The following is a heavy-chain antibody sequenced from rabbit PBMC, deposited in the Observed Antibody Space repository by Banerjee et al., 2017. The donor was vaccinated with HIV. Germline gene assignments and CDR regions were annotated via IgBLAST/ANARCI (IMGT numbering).Heavy chain of an antibody. J-gene: IGHJ3*01. CDR2: INSGSSGRT. D-gene: IGHD6-1*01. Sequence: QSLEESGGDLVKPGASLTLTCTASGFSFSSSYWMWWVRQAPGKGLEWIGIINSGSSGRTFYANWAKGRFTITKTSSTTVTLQMTSLTAADTATYFCARGVTGVGYAGLWGQGTLVTVS. CDR1: GFSFSSSYW. CDR3: ARGVTGVGYAGL. V-gene: IGHV1S40*01.